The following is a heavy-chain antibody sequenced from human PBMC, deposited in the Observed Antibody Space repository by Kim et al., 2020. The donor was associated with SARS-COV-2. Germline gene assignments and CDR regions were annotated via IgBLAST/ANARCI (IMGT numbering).Heavy chain of an antibody. V-gene: IGHV4-61*01. D-gene: IGHD6-13*01. CDR2: IYYSGST. CDR3: ARDGVGGAYSSSWYNW. Sequence: SETLSLTCTVSGGSVSSGSYYWSWIRQPPGKGLEWIGYIYYSGSTNYNPSLKSRVTISVDTSKNQFSLKLSSVTAADTAVYYCARDGVGGAYSSSWYNW. CDR1: GGSVSSGSYY. J-gene: IGHJ5*01.